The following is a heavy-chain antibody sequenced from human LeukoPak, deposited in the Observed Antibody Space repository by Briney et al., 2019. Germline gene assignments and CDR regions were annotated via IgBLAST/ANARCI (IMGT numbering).Heavy chain of an antibody. CDR3: ARANIAVALDY. CDR2: INHSGST. Sequence: SETLSFTCAVYGGSFSVYYWSWIRQPPGKGLEWIGEINHSGSTNYNPSLKSRVTISVDTSKNQFSLKLSSVTAADTAVYYCARANIAVALDYWGQGTLVTVSS. D-gene: IGHD6-19*01. J-gene: IGHJ4*02. CDR1: GGSFSVYY. V-gene: IGHV4-34*01.